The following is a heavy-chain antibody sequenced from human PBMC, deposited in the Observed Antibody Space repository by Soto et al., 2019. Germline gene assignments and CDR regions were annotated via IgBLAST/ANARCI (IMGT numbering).Heavy chain of an antibody. D-gene: IGHD5-12*01. J-gene: IGHJ4*02. CDR1: GGSISNYY. V-gene: IGHV4-59*08. Sequence: SETLSLTCTVSGGSISNYYWSWIRQPPGKGLEWIGYIYYSGSTNYNPSLKSRVTTSVDTSKNQFSLRLSSVTAADTAVYYCARHMVAGWIRQFDYWGQGTLVTVSS. CDR3: ARHMVAGWIRQFDY. CDR2: IYYSGST.